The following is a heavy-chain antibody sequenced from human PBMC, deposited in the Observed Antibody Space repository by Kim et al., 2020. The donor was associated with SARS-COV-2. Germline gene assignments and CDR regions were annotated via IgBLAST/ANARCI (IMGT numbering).Heavy chain of an antibody. Sequence: SETLSLTCAVSGGSISSGGYSWSWIRQPPGKGLEWIGYIYHSGSTYYNPSLKSRVTISLDRSKNQFSLKLSSVTATDTAVYYCARVVYGDYFDYWGQGTLVTVSS. CDR3: ARVVYGDYFDY. J-gene: IGHJ4*02. CDR1: GGSISSGGYS. D-gene: IGHD4-17*01. CDR2: IYHSGST. V-gene: IGHV4-30-2*01.